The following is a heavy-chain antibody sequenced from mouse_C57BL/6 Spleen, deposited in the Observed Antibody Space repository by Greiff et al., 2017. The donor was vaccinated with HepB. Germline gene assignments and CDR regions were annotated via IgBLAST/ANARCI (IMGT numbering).Heavy chain of an antibody. CDR2: IRNKANGYTT. D-gene: IGHD1-1*01. CDR1: GFTFTDYY. CDR3: ARVYGSSPYFDY. Sequence: EVKLMESGGGLVQPGGSLSLSCAASGFTFTDYYMSWVRQPPGKALEWLGFIRNKANGYTTEYSASVKGRFTISRDNSQSILYLQMNALRAEDSATYYCARVYGSSPYFDYWGQGTTLTVSS. J-gene: IGHJ2*01. V-gene: IGHV7-3*01.